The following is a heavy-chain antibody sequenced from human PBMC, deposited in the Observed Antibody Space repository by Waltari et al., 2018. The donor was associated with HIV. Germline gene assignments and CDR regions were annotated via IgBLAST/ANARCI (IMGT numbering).Heavy chain of an antibody. Sequence: QVQLVESGGGVVQPGRSLRLSCAASGFTFSSYGMHWFRQDPGKGLEWVAVIWYDGSNKYYADSVKGRFTISRDNSKNTLYLQMNSLRAEDTAVYYCARDGVEYYYDSSGYSSFDYWGQGTLVTVSS. CDR1: GFTFSSYG. CDR3: ARDGVEYYYDSSGYSSFDY. CDR2: IWYDGSNK. D-gene: IGHD3-22*01. J-gene: IGHJ4*02. V-gene: IGHV3-33*01.